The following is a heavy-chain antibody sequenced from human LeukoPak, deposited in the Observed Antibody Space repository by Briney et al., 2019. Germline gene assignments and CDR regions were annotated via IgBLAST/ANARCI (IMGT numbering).Heavy chain of an antibody. CDR2: INPSGGST. D-gene: IGHD3-3*01. V-gene: IGHV1-46*01. Sequence: ASVKVSYKASGYTFTSYYMHWVRQAPGQGLEWMGIINPSGGSTSYAQKFQGRVTMTRDMSTSTVYMELSSLRSEDTAVYYCARALGGLRFLEWLSDDAFDIWGQGTMVTVSS. J-gene: IGHJ3*02. CDR3: ARALGGLRFLEWLSDDAFDI. CDR1: GYTFTSYY.